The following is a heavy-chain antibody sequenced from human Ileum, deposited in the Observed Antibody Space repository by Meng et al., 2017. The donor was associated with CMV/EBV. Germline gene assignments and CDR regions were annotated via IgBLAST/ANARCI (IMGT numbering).Heavy chain of an antibody. CDR2: ISGTSSYI. CDR3: ARVYIYGSSNDL. D-gene: IGHD3-10*01. CDR1: GFTFSDYS. V-gene: IGHV3-21*01. Sequence: GESLKISCAASGFTFSDYSMNWVRQAPGKGLEWVSSISGTSSYIYYADSMKGRFTISRDNAKNSLYLQMNSLRAEDTAVYYCARVYIYGSSNDLWGQGTLVTGAS. J-gene: IGHJ5*02.